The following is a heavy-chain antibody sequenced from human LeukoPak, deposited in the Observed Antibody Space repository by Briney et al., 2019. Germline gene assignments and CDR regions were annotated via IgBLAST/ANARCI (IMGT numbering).Heavy chain of an antibody. J-gene: IGHJ3*02. CDR3: TRSESWSGYYQDAFDM. CDR2: IKSDGSST. D-gene: IGHD3-3*01. V-gene: IGHV3-74*03. Sequence: PGGSLRLSCAVSGFTFSNYWMHWVRQAPGRGLVWVSRIKSDGSSTMYADSVKGRFTISRDNAKNTLYLQMNSLRAEDTAVYFCTRSESWSGYYQDAFDMWGQGTMFTLSS. CDR1: GFTFSNYW.